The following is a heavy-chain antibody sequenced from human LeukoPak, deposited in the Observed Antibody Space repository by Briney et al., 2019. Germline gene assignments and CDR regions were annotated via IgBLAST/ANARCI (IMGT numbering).Heavy chain of an antibody. CDR3: ATYTRHCSGGTCYSIDY. V-gene: IGHV4-59*08. J-gene: IGHJ4*02. CDR2: VYYDGST. D-gene: IGHD2-15*01. Sequence: PSETLSLTCTVSGDSIRSYHWTWIRQPPGRRLDWIGYVYYDGSTNYNPPLKSRVAISLDTSNSQFSLKLTSVTAADTAIYYCATYTRHCSGGTCYSIDYWGQGTLVTVSS. CDR1: GDSIRSYH.